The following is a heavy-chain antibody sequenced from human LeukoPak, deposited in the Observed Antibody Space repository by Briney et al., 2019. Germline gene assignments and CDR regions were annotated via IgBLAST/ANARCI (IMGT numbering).Heavy chain of an antibody. Sequence: GGSLRLSCAASGFTFSSYSMNWVRQAPGKGLEWVSSISSSSSYIYYADSVKGRFTISRDNAKNSLYLQMNSLRAEDTAVYYCARDRYYYDSSGYYLSWGQGTLVTVSS. CDR2: ISSSSSYI. CDR3: ARDRYYYDSSGYYLS. J-gene: IGHJ5*02. V-gene: IGHV3-21*01. CDR1: GFTFSSYS. D-gene: IGHD3-22*01.